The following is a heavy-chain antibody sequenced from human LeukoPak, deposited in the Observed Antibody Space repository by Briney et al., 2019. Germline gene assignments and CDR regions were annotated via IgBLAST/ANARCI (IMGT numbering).Heavy chain of an antibody. CDR3: ARRHYDILTGYYAPDY. J-gene: IGHJ4*02. D-gene: IGHD3-9*01. CDR2: MNPNSGNT. Sequence: ASVKVSCKASGYTFTSYDINWVRQATGQGLEWVGWMNPNSGNTGYAQKFQGRVTMTRNTSISTAYMELSSLRSEDTAVYYCARRHYDILTGYYAPDYWGQGTLVTVSS. V-gene: IGHV1-8*01. CDR1: GYTFTSYD.